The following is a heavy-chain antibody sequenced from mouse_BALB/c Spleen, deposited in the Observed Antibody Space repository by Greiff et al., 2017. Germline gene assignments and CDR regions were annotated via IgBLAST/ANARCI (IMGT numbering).Heavy chain of an antibody. CDR1: GFTFSSYA. D-gene: IGHD1-2*01. CDR2: ISSGGST. Sequence: EVKLVESGGGLVKPGGSLKLSCAASGFTFSSYAMSWVRQTPEKRLEWVASISSGGSTYYPDSVKGRFTISRDNARNILYLQMSSLRSEDTAMYYCARGGAARAYYVDYWGQGTTLTVSS. CDR3: ARGGAARAYYVDY. V-gene: IGHV5-6-5*01. J-gene: IGHJ2*01.